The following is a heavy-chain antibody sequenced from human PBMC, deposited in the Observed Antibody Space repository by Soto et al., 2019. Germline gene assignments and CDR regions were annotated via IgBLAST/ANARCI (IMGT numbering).Heavy chain of an antibody. CDR1: GFTFSTYG. V-gene: IGHV3-33*01. D-gene: IGHD3-10*01. J-gene: IGHJ6*02. CDR3: ARDRVSMVRGDYGMDV. CDR2: IWHDGSDK. Sequence: QVQLVESGGGVVQPGRSLRLSCTASGFTFSTYGIHWVRQAPGKGLEWVGMIWHDGSDKYYGDSVRGRFTISRDNSKNALYLQMNSLRAEDTAVYYCARDRVSMVRGDYGMDVWGQGTTVTFSS.